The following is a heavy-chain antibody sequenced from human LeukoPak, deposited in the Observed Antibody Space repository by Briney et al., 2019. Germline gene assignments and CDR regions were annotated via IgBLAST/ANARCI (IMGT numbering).Heavy chain of an antibody. Sequence: GGSLRLSCAASGFTFSSNSMNWVRQAPGKGLEWVSYISSTGGTIYYADSMKGRFTISRDNAKNTLYLEMNCLRAEDTAVYYCARIIVGATGIDYWGQGTLVTVSS. J-gene: IGHJ4*02. CDR2: ISSTGGTI. V-gene: IGHV3-48*01. D-gene: IGHD1-26*01. CDR3: ARIIVGATGIDY. CDR1: GFTFSSNS.